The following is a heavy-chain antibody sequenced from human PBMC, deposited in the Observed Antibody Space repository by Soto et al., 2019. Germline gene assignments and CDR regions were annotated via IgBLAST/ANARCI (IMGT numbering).Heavy chain of an antibody. CDR3: AITYFYDASGYTGGFNG. Sequence: GESLKISCKGSGYIFTDYWITWVRQMPGKGLEWLGVIYPSDSDTRYNPSFQGQVTISADKSVNTAYVEWTSLQASDTGLYFCAITYFYDASGYTGGFNGCGQGTMGTVSS. D-gene: IGHD3-22*01. CDR1: GYIFTDYW. J-gene: IGHJ4*01. CDR2: IYPSDSDT. V-gene: IGHV5-51*01.